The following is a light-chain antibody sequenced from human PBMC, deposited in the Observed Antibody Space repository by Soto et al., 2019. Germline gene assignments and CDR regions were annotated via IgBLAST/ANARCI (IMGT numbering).Light chain of an antibody. CDR2: EVT. J-gene: IGLJ1*01. Sequence: QSVLTQPASVSGSPGQSITVSCTGTSSDVGGHNYVSWFQQHPGQAPKLLIYEVTTRPSGVSTRFSGSKSGNTASLTISGLQAAEEAHYPCRSYSSSGTLFVFGTGTKVTVL. CDR1: SSDVGGHNY. CDR3: RSYSSSGTLFV. V-gene: IGLV2-14*01.